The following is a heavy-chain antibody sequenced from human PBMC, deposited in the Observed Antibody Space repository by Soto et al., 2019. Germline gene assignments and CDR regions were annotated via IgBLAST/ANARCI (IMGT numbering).Heavy chain of an antibody. CDR3: ARRAGPPDYYDSSGSNDAFDI. V-gene: IGHV5-51*01. CDR2: IYPGDSDT. D-gene: IGHD3-22*01. J-gene: IGHJ3*02. CDR1: GYSFTSYW. Sequence: GESLKISCKGSGYSFTSYWIGWVRQMPGKGLERMGIIYPGDSDTRYSPSFQGQVTISADKSISAAYLQWSSLKASDTAMYYCARRAGPPDYYDSSGSNDAFDIWGQGTMVTVSS.